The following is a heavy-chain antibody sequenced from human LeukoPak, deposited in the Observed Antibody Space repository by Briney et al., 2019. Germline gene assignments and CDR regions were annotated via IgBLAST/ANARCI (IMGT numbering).Heavy chain of an antibody. CDR1: GGTFSSYA. J-gene: IGHJ5*02. CDR3: ARDGDYGDYEMGT. Sequence: ASVKVSCKASGGTFSSYAISWVRQAPGQGLEWMGGIIPIFGTANYAQKFQGRVTITADESTSTAYMELSSLRSEDTAVYYCARDGDYGDYEMGTWGQGTLVTVSS. CDR2: IIPIFGTA. V-gene: IGHV1-69*13. D-gene: IGHD4-17*01.